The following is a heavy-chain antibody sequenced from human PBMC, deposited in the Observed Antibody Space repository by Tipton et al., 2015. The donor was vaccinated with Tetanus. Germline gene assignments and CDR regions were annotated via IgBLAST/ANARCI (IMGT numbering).Heavy chain of an antibody. D-gene: IGHD5-24*01. CDR2: VFRSGSA. J-gene: IGHJ4*02. CDR3: ARTTRRWLHPDY. CDR1: GASISSIYS. V-gene: IGHV4-30-2*02. Sequence: TLSLTCAVSGASISSIYSWSWIRQPPGKGLEWIGYVFRSGSADYNPSLKSRATISVDTAKNQFSLQLASVTASDTAIYYCARTTRRWLHPDYWGQGTLVTVSS.